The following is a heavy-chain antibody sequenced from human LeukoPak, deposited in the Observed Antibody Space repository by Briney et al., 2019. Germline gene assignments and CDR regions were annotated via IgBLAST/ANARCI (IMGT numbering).Heavy chain of an antibody. CDR1: GFTFSSYS. V-gene: IGHV3-21*01. CDR2: ISSSSSYI. D-gene: IGHD2-15*01. J-gene: IGHJ4*02. Sequence: TGGSLRLSCAASGFTFSSYSMNWVRQAPGKGLEWVSSISSSSSYIYYADSVKGRFTISRDNSKNTLYLQMNSLRAEDTAVYYCARDSGCSGGSCYGRRGGYFDYWGQGTLVTVSS. CDR3: ARDSGCSGGSCYGRRGGYFDY.